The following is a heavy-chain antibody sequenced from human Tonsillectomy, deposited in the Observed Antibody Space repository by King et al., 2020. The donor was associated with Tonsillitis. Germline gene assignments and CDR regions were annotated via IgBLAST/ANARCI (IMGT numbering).Heavy chain of an antibody. CDR1: GGSISSYY. CDR2: IYYIGST. D-gene: IGHD2-21*01. CDR3: ARGHIVVVEAFDI. Sequence: QLQESGPGLVKPSETLSLTCTVSGGSISSYYWSWIRQPPGKGLEWIGYIYYIGSTNYNPSLKRLVTISVDTSKNQFSLQLSSVTAADTAVYYCARGHIVVVEAFDIWGQGTMVTVSS. V-gene: IGHV4-59*01. J-gene: IGHJ3*02.